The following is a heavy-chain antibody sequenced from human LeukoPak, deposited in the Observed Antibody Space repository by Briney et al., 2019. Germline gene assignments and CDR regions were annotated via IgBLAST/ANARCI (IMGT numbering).Heavy chain of an antibody. Sequence: PSETLSLTCTVSGGSISSGSYYWSWIRQPAGKGLEWIGRIYTSGSTNYNPSLKSRVTISVDTSKNQFSLKLSSVTAADTAVYYCARQVPGGYDYALDYWGQGTLVTVSS. CDR2: IYTSGST. V-gene: IGHV4-61*02. D-gene: IGHD5-12*01. CDR3: ARQVPGGYDYALDY. CDR1: GGSISSGSYY. J-gene: IGHJ4*02.